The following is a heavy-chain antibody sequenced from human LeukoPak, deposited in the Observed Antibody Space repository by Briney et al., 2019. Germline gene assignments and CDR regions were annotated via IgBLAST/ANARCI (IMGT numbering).Heavy chain of an antibody. Sequence: SETLSLTCTVSGGSISSYYWSWIRQPPGKGLEWIGYIYYSGSTNYSPSLKSRVTISVDTSKNQFSLKLSSVTAADTAVYYCARASGYSSGWYWGFDYWGQGTLVTVSS. CDR2: IYYSGST. J-gene: IGHJ4*02. D-gene: IGHD6-19*01. V-gene: IGHV4-59*01. CDR3: ARASGYSSGWYWGFDY. CDR1: GGSISSYY.